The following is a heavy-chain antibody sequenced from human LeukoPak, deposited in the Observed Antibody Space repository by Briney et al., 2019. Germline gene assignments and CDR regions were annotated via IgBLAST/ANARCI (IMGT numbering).Heavy chain of an antibody. CDR1: GFTFDDYA. J-gene: IGHJ4*02. CDR3: AKVGTDLRIDY. Sequence: PSRSLRLSCAASGFTFDDYAMHWVRQAPGKGLEWVSGISWNSGSIGYADSVKGRFTISRDNAKNSLYLQMNSLRAEDTALYYCAKVGTDLRIDYWGQGTLVTVSS. CDR2: ISWNSGSI. V-gene: IGHV3-9*01.